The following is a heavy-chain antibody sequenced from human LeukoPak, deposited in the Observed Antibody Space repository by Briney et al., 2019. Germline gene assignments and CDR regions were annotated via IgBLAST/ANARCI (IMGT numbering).Heavy chain of an antibody. CDR1: TFSFSRYP. CDR2: ISGSGGST. Sequence: GGSLRLSCAASTFSFSRYPMGWVRQAPGKGLEWVSAISGSGGSTYYADSAKGRFTISRDNSKNTLYLQMNSLRAEDTAVYYCAKDLDYSIQSNFDYWGQGTLVTVFS. CDR3: AKDLDYSIQSNFDY. D-gene: IGHD4-11*01. J-gene: IGHJ4*02. V-gene: IGHV3-23*01.